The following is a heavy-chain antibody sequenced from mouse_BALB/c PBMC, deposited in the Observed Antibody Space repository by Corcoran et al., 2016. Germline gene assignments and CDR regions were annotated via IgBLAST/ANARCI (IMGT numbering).Heavy chain of an antibody. J-gene: IGHJ2*01. CDR2: INTYTGEP. D-gene: IGHD1-3*01. Sequence: QIQLVQSGPELRKPGETVKISCKASGYIFTNYGMNWVKQTPGKGLKWMGWINTYTGEPTYADDFKGRFAFSLETSASTAYLQINNLKNEDTATYFCASNYYFDYWGQGTTLTVSS. V-gene: IGHV9-3-1*01. CDR1: GYIFTNYG. CDR3: ASNYYFDY.